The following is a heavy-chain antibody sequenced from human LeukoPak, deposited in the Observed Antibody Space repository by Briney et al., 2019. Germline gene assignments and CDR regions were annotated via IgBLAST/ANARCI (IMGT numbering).Heavy chain of an antibody. CDR1: GFTIDDYA. J-gene: IGHJ4*02. V-gene: IGHV3-9*01. CDR2: ISGNSGSI. Sequence: GGSLRLSCAASGFTIDDYAMHWGRHAQAQGHERVSGISGNSGSIGYADSVKGRFTISRDNAKNSLYLQMNGLRAEETALYYCTKDTGYSSSWFDYWGQGTLVTVSS. CDR3: TKDTGYSSSWFDY. D-gene: IGHD6-13*01.